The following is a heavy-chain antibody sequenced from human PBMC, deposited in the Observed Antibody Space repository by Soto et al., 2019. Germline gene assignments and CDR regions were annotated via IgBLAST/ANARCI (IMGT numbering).Heavy chain of an antibody. Sequence: ASVKVSCKASGYTLNTYYMHWVRQAPGQGPEWMGIINPRGVSTTYAQNFQDRVTMTRNTSSTTVYMELSSLRSEDTAVYYCARGGGFSPYYYNLDVWGQGTTVTVSS. CDR1: GYTLNTYY. CDR3: ARGGGFSPYYYNLDV. D-gene: IGHD2-15*01. J-gene: IGHJ6*02. V-gene: IGHV1-46*02. CDR2: INPRGVST.